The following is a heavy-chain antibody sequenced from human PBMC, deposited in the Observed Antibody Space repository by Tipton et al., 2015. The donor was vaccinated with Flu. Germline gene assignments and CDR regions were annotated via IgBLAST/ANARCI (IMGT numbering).Heavy chain of an antibody. CDR1: GFTFSDYW. V-gene: IGHV3-74*02. CDR2: ISEDGSAT. CDR3: ATALSRSDF. Sequence: QLVQSGGGLVKPGGSLRLSCAASGFTFSDYWMHWVRQAPGKGLVWVAHISEDGSATDYVDYVKGRFTISRDNAKKTLFLQMNSLGVEDTAVYYCATALSRSDFWGQGTLVTVSS. J-gene: IGHJ4*02. D-gene: IGHD4-17*01.